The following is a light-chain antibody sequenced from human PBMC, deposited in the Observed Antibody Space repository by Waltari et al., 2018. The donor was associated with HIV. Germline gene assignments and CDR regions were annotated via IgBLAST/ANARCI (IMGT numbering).Light chain of an antibody. Sequence: QSALSQPASVSGSPGQSITISCNGTNSDIGASDYVPWYQIFPDRAPRLLIYDVKKRPSGVFSRFSGSKAANTASLTISGLQLEDEAHFYCASLSNNLNLVVFGGGTHLTVL. CDR3: ASLSNNLNLVV. CDR2: DVK. J-gene: IGLJ2*01. V-gene: IGLV2-14*01. CDR1: NSDIGASDY.